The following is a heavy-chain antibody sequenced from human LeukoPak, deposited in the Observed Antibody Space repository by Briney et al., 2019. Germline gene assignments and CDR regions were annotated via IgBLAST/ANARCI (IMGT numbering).Heavy chain of an antibody. CDR3: ARAPGTIFGVVIIGVHFDY. Sequence: SETLSLTCTVSDGSISSGGYYWSWIRQPPGKGLEWIGYIYHSGSTYYNPSLKSRVTISVDRSKNQFSLKLSSVTAADTAVYYCARAPGTIFGVVIIGVHFDYWGQGTLVTVSS. CDR2: IYHSGST. CDR1: DGSISSGGYY. V-gene: IGHV4-30-2*01. J-gene: IGHJ4*02. D-gene: IGHD3-3*01.